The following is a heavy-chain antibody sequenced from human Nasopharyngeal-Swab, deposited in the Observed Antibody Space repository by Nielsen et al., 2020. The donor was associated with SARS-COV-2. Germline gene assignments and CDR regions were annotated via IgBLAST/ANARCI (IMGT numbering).Heavy chain of an antibody. CDR3: AKANSPVYSSSSPYYYGMDV. D-gene: IGHD6-6*01. CDR2: ISYDGSNK. V-gene: IGHV3-30*18. Sequence: GESLKISCAASGFTFSSYGMHWVRQAPGKGLEWVAVISYDGSNKYYADSVKGRFTISRDNSKNTLYLQMNSLRAEDTAVYYCAKANSPVYSSSSPYYYGMDVWGQGTTVTVSS. CDR1: GFTFSSYG. J-gene: IGHJ6*02.